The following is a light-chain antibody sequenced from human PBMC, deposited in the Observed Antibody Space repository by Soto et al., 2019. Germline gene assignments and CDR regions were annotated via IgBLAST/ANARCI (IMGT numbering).Light chain of an antibody. CDR3: QQYGSSPPIT. Sequence: EIVLTQSPGTLSLSPGETATLSCRASQTVNSDYLAWFQQRPGQAPRLLIYGASNRATGIPDRFSGSGSGTDFTLTISRLEPEDFAVYYCQQYGSSPPITFGQGTRLEIK. CDR2: GAS. J-gene: IGKJ5*01. CDR1: QTVNSDY. V-gene: IGKV3-20*01.